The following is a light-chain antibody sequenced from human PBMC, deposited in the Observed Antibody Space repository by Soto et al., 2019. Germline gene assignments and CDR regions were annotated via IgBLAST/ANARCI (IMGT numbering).Light chain of an antibody. Sequence: QSVLTQPASVSGSAGQSITISCTGTSSDVGSYNLVSWYQQHPGKAPKLMIYEVTKRPSGVSNRLSGSKSGNTASLTISGLQAEDEADYYCASFAVVGTVVFGGGTKLTVL. V-gene: IGLV2-23*02. CDR1: SSDVGSYNL. CDR2: EVT. CDR3: ASFAVVGTVV. J-gene: IGLJ2*01.